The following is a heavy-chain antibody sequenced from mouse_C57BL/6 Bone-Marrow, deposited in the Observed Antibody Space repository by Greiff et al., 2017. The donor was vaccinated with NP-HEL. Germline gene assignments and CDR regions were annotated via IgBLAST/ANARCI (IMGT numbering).Heavy chain of an antibody. V-gene: IGHV5-6*02. CDR2: ISSGGSYT. D-gene: IGHD1-1*01. CDR3: ARGYYYGSSYDFDY. Sequence: EVKLVESGGDLVKPGGSLKLSCAASGFTFSSYGMSWVRQTPDKRLEWVATISSGGSYTYYLDSVKGRFTISRDNAKNTLYLQMSSLKSEDKGMYYGARGYYYGSSYDFDYWGQGTTLTVSS. J-gene: IGHJ2*01. CDR1: GFTFSSYG.